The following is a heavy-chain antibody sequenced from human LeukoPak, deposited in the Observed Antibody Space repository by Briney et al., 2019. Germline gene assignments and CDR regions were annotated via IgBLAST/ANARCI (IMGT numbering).Heavy chain of an antibody. V-gene: IGHV3-74*01. Sequence: GGSLRLSCAASGFTFSSYWMHWVRQAPGKGLVWVSRINVDGTTTSYADSVKGRFTISRDNAKNSLYLQMNSLRAEDTAVYYCAREKMDIVATIRRSSDFYYYHYMDVWGKGTTVTVSS. CDR2: INVDGTTT. CDR1: GFTFSSYW. CDR3: AREKMDIVATIRRSSDFYYYHYMDV. D-gene: IGHD5-12*01. J-gene: IGHJ6*03.